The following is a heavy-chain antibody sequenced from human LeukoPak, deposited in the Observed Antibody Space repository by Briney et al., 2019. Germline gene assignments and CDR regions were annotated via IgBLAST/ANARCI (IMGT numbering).Heavy chain of an antibody. CDR1: GFTFSSYA. D-gene: IGHD3-22*01. V-gene: IGHV3-23*01. CDR3: ARARTTMIVVVITLDY. J-gene: IGHJ4*02. CDR2: ISGSGGST. Sequence: GGSLRLSCAASGFTFSSYAMSWVRQAPGKGLEWVSAISGSGGSTYYADSVKGRFTISRDNSKNTLYLQMNSLRAEDTAVYYCARARTTMIVVVITLDYWGQGTLVTVSS.